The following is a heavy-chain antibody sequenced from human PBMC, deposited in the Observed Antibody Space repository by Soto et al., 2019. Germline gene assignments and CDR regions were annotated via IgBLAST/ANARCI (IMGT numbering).Heavy chain of an antibody. V-gene: IGHV1-69*13. J-gene: IGHJ6*02. Sequence: SVKVSCKASGGTFSSYAISWVRQAPGQGLEWMGGIIPIFGTANYAQKFQGRVTITADESTSTAYMELSSLRSEDTAVYYCAGRLPGIAAAGTDYYYYGMDVWGQGTTVTV. CDR2: IIPIFGTA. D-gene: IGHD6-13*01. CDR1: GGTFSSYA. CDR3: AGRLPGIAAAGTDYYYYGMDV.